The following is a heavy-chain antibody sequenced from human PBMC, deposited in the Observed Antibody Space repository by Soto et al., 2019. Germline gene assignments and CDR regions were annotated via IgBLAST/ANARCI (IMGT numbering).Heavy chain of an antibody. D-gene: IGHD3-22*01. Sequence: PSETLSLTYSVSRGSMSNGGYYWSWIRQHPGKGLEWIGYIYYSGSTYYNPSLKSRVTISVDTSKNQFSLKLSSVTAADTAVYYCARDYYDSSGYYYHDAFDIRVQGTMVTVTS. CDR1: RGSMSNGGYY. J-gene: IGHJ3*02. CDR3: ARDYYDSSGYYYHDAFDI. V-gene: IGHV4-31*03. CDR2: IYYSGST.